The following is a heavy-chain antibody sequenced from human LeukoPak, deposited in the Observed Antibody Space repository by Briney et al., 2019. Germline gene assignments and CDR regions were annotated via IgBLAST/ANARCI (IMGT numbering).Heavy chain of an antibody. CDR3: ARHVQRSSWDNFDY. CDR1: GYNFADWW. J-gene: IGHJ4*02. Sequence: GESLKISCKGSGYNFADWWIGWVRQLPGKGLEYMGIIYPVNSDTKYSPSFEGQVTISADTSISTAYLHWSSLKASDTAIYYCARHVQRSSWDNFDYWGQGTLVTVSS. V-gene: IGHV5-51*01. D-gene: IGHD6-13*01. CDR2: IYPVNSDT.